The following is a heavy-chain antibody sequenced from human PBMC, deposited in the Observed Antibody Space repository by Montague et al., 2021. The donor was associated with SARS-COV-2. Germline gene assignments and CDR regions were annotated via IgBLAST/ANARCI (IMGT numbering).Heavy chain of an antibody. CDR2: IGHSGST. CDR1: GGSMSGYY. CDR3: ARGLIDITKTVVVFTGASLYFDY. J-gene: IGHJ4*02. D-gene: IGHD3-22*01. Sequence: SETLSLTCGVSGGSMSGYYWSWIRQPPGKGLEWIGEIGHSGSTNYNPSLKSRVIISLDTSKNQFSLKLSSVTAADTAVYYCARGLIDITKTVVVFTGASLYFDYWGQGILVTVSS. V-gene: IGHV4-34*01.